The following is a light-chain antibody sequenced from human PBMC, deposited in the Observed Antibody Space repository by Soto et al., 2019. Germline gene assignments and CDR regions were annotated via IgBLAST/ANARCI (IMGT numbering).Light chain of an antibody. CDR1: SSDVGGYNS. Sequence: SVVSQPAPLSGSPGQSLTLCCPGNSSDVGGYNSVSWYQQHPGKAPKLILYDVTDRPSGVSYRFSGSKSGNTAYLTISGLQAADEADYFCSSFTSSMTNVFGSGTKVTV. CDR3: SSFTSSMTNV. J-gene: IGLJ1*01. V-gene: IGLV2-14*01. CDR2: DVT.